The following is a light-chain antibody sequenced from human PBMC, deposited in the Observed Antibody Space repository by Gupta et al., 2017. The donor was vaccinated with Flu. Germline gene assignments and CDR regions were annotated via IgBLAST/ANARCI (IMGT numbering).Light chain of an antibody. CDR2: DDS. CDR1: NIGSKS. J-gene: IGLJ3*02. Sequence: SSVLTQPPSVPVAPGQTARITRGGNNIGSKSVHWFQQKPGQAPVLVVYDDSDRPSGIPERFSGSNSGNTATLTISRVEAGDEADYYCQLWDSSSDHRVFGGGTRLTVL. CDR3: QLWDSSSDHRV. V-gene: IGLV3-21*02.